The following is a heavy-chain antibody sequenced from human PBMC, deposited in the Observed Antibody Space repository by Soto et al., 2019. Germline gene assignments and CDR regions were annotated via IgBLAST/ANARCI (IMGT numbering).Heavy chain of an antibody. CDR1: GGLFSSFA. J-gene: IGHJ4*02. CDR3: ARGGGPYVWFNEF. D-gene: IGHD3-16*01. CDR2: IIPVFGTT. V-gene: IGHV1-69*13. Sequence: SVKVSCKDSGGLFSSFAISWVRQAPGQGLEWMGGIIPVFGTTNYAQKFQGRVTITADESTNTAYMELSSLTSDDTAMYYCARGGGPYVWFNEFWGQGTQVTVYS.